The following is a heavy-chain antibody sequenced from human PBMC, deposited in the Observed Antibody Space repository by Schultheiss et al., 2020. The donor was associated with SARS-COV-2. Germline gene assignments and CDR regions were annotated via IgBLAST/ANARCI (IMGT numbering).Heavy chain of an antibody. V-gene: IGHV3-30*18. CDR3: AKQRVKQAATGPFDY. J-gene: IGHJ4*02. Sequence: GGSLRLSCAASGFTFSSYGMHWVRQAPGKGLEWVAVISYDGSNKYYADSVKGRFTISRDNSKNTLYLQMNSLRAVDTAVYYCAKQRVKQAATGPFDYWGQGTLVTVSS. CDR2: ISYDGSNK. D-gene: IGHD2-15*01. CDR1: GFTFSSYG.